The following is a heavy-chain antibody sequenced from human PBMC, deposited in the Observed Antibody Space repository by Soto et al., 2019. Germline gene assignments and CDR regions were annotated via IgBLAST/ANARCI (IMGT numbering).Heavy chain of an antibody. D-gene: IGHD2-15*01. Sequence: PGGSLRLSCAVSGFTVSDNYMSWVRQAPGKGLEWVSIIYSDGNTNYADSVKGRFTISRDNSINTLDLQMSRLRVEDTAVYYCAKSCSGGSCYGFRSPFDLWGQGTMVTVSS. CDR2: IYSDGNT. V-gene: IGHV3-66*01. CDR1: GFTVSDNY. J-gene: IGHJ3*01. CDR3: AKSCSGGSCYGFRSPFDL.